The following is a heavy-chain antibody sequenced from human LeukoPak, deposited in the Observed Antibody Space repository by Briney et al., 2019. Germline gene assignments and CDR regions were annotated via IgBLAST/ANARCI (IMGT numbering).Heavy chain of an antibody. J-gene: IGHJ4*02. CDR1: GFTFSSYG. CDR3: AKNRDSSDYPRDFDF. D-gene: IGHD3-22*01. V-gene: IGHV3-30*02. CDR2: IRHDGSYQ. Sequence: GGSLRLSRAAFGFTFSSYGMHWVRQTPGKGLEWVAFIRHDGSYQQYADSVKGRFTVSRDNSKDMVYLQMNSLRTEDTAVYYCAKNRDSSDYPRDFDFWGQGTLVTVSS.